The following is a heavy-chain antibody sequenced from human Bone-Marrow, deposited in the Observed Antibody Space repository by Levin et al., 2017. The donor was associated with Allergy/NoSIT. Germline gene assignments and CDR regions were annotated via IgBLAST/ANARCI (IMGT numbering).Heavy chain of an antibody. CDR2: INQDGSQT. CDR3: ATHNYWRLNY. Sequence: PGGSLRLSCAASGFTFSTYWMTWVRQAPGKGLEWVATINQDGSQTYYVDSVKGRFTISRDNAESSLFLQMNSLTAENTAIYYCATHNYWRLNYWGQGTLVTVSS. D-gene: IGHD5-24*01. V-gene: IGHV3-7*02. J-gene: IGHJ4*02. CDR1: GFTFSTYW.